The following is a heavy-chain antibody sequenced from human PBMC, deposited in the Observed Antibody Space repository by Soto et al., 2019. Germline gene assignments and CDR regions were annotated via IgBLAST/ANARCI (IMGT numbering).Heavy chain of an antibody. Sequence: PGGSLRLSCSASGFTFSSYAMHWVRQAPGRGLEYVSAISSNGGSTYYADSAKGRFTISRDNSKNTLYLQMSSLRAEDTAVYYCRPFGVVTSLYYYYGMDVWGQGTTVTVSS. D-gene: IGHD3-3*01. CDR3: RPFGVVTSLYYYYGMDV. CDR2: ISSNGGST. CDR1: GFTFSSYA. V-gene: IGHV3-64D*06. J-gene: IGHJ6*02.